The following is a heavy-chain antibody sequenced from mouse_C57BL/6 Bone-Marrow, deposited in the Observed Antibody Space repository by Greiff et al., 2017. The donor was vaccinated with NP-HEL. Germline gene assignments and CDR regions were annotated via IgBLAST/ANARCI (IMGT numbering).Heavy chain of an antibody. J-gene: IGHJ4*01. V-gene: IGHV1-55*01. Sequence: QVQLQQSGAELVKPGASVKMSCKASGYTLTSYWITWVKQRPGQGLEWIGDIYPGSGSTNYNEKFKSKATLTVDTSSSTAYMQLSSLTSEDSAVYYCARGGITTVVLYYYAMDYWGQGTSVTVSS. CDR3: ARGGITTVVLYYYAMDY. D-gene: IGHD1-1*01. CDR2: IYPGSGST. CDR1: GYTLTSYW.